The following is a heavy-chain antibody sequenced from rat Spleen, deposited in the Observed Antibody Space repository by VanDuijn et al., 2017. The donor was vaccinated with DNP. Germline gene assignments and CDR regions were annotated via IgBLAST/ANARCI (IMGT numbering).Heavy chain of an antibody. D-gene: IGHD1-2*01. CDR3: ARAYYSSQIPFTMFVMDA. V-gene: IGHV2-43*01. CDR2: IWAGGIT. J-gene: IGHJ4*01. Sequence: QVQLKESGPGLVQPSQTLSLTCTVSGFSLTNYHVNWVRQPPGKGLEWMGVIWAGGITAYNSLLKSRLSISRDISKSQVFLEMNSLQTEDTATYYCARAYYSSQIPFTMFVMDAWGQGTSVTVSS. CDR1: GFSLTNYH.